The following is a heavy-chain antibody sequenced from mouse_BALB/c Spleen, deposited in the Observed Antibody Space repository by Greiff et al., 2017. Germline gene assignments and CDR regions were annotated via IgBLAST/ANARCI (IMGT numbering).Heavy chain of an antibody. CDR1: GFTFSSYG. J-gene: IGHJ2*01. Sequence: DVKLVESGGDLVKPGASLKLSCAASGFTFSSYGMPWVRQTPDKRLEWVATISSGGSYTYYPDSVKGRFTISRDNSKNTLYLHMSSLKSEDTAMYYCARHGPYYFDYWGQGDTLTGS. D-gene: IGHD1-1*02. CDR3: ARHGPYYFDY. CDR2: ISSGGSYT. V-gene: IGHV5-6*02.